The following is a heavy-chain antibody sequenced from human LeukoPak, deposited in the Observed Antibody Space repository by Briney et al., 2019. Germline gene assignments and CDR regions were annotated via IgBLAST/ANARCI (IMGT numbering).Heavy chain of an antibody. J-gene: IGHJ5*02. Sequence: SVKVSCKASGGTFSSSAISWVRQAPGQGLEWMGGIIPIFGTANYAQKFQGRVTITTDESTSTAYMELSSLRSEDTAVYYCVVETSAADRGWFDPWGQGTLVTVSS. V-gene: IGHV1-69*05. D-gene: IGHD2-2*01. CDR1: GGTFSSSA. CDR3: VVETSAADRGWFDP. CDR2: IIPIFGTA.